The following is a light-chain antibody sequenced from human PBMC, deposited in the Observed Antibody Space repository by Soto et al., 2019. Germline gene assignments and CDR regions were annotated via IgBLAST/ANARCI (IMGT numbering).Light chain of an antibody. J-gene: IGKJ5*01. V-gene: IGKV3-20*01. CDR2: GAS. CDR3: QHFGGTTFT. Sequence: LERSAGTVALYLGKGATLACRASQSVSSSYITWYQERPGQTPSLLIYGASTRATGIPDRFSGRGSGTHFTFTISRLEPGDFAVYYCQHFGGTTFTFGQGTRLEIK. CDR1: QSVSSSY.